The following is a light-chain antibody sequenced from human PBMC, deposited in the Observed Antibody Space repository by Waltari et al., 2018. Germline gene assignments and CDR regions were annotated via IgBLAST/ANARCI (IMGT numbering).Light chain of an antibody. Sequence: DIVMTQSPDSLAVSLGERATINCKSSQSVLYSSNNENYLAWYQRKPGQPPKLLIYWASTRESGVPDRFSGSGSGTDFTLTISSLQAEDVAVYYCQQYYNIPITFGQGTRLEIK. CDR2: WAS. V-gene: IGKV4-1*01. CDR1: QSVLYSSNNENY. CDR3: QQYYNIPIT. J-gene: IGKJ5*01.